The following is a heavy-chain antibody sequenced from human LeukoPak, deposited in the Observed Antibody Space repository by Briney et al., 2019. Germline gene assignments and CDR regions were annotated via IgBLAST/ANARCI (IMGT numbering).Heavy chain of an antibody. CDR3: ERDSGLQKYYMRV. CDR2: IHKSGIT. Sequence: SDTLSLTCTVSGDSFSSGTYYWGWIRQPPGKGLEWIGSIHKSGITYYNPSLKSRVTISADTSKNQFSLKLSSVTAADTAVYYWERDSGLQKYYMRVWGKGTTITVSS. V-gene: IGHV4-39*07. D-gene: IGHD3-10*01. J-gene: IGHJ6*03. CDR1: GDSFSSGTYY.